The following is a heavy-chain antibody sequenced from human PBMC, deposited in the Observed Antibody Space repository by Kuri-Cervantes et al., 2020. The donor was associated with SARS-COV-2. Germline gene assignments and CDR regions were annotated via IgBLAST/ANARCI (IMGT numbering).Heavy chain of an antibody. CDR2: ISNSGSTI. D-gene: IGHD3-10*01. J-gene: IGHJ6*03. Sequence: LSLTCAASGFTFSDYYITWIRQAPGKGLEWVSYISNSGSTIHYADSVKGRFTISRDNAKNSVYLQMNSLRAEDTAVYYCARVADTMVRGSFPYYYYYYYMDVWGKGTTVTVSS. CDR1: GFTFSDYY. CDR3: ARVADTMVRGSFPYYYYYYYMDV. V-gene: IGHV3-11*04.